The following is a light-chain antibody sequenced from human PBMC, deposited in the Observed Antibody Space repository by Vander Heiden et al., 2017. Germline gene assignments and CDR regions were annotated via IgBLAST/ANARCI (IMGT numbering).Light chain of an antibody. CDR1: NLGDKY. CDR3: QAWDSTTVV. Sequence: SYELTQPPSVSVSPGQTASITCSGANLGDKYACWYHQKPGQSPVLVIYQDNKRPSGIPERFSGSNSGNTATLTISETQAMDEADYYCQAWDSTTVVVGGGTKLTVL. V-gene: IGLV3-1*01. CDR2: QDN. J-gene: IGLJ2*01.